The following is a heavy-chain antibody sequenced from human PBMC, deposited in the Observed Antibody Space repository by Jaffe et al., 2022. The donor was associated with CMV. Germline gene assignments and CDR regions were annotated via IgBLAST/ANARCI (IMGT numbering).Heavy chain of an antibody. CDR1: GFTFSTYA. Sequence: EVQLLESGGGSVQPGGSLRLSCASSGFTFSTYAMSWVRQAPGKGLESVSGISGSGDNTYYADSLKGRLTISRDNSKNTLYLQMNSLRVEDTAVYYCARDSVHCSSTSCYLDNWGQGTLVTVSS. D-gene: IGHD2-2*01. CDR2: ISGSGDNT. J-gene: IGHJ4*02. V-gene: IGHV3-23*01. CDR3: ARDSVHCSSTSCYLDN.